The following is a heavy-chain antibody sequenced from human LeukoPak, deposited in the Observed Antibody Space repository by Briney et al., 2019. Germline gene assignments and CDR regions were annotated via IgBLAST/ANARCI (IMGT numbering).Heavy chain of an antibody. Sequence: SETLSLTCTVSGGSISSYYWSWIRQPPGKGLEWIGYIYYSGSTYYNPSLKSRVTISVDTPKNQFSLKLSFVTAADTAVYYCARAGYSSSLKFDYWGQGTLVTVSS. J-gene: IGHJ4*02. CDR2: IYYSGST. CDR1: GGSISSYY. D-gene: IGHD6-6*01. V-gene: IGHV4-59*08. CDR3: ARAGYSSSLKFDY.